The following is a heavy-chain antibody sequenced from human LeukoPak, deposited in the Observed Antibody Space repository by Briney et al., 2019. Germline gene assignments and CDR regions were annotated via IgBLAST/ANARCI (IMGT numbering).Heavy chain of an antibody. J-gene: IGHJ4*02. CDR2: IYYSGGT. D-gene: IGHD2-2*01. CDR3: ARMSLSYCSSTSCSNLIDY. V-gene: IGHV4-59*01. CDR1: GDSISNYY. Sequence: SETLSLTCTVSGDSISNYYWSWIRQPPGKGLEWIGYIYYSGGTNYNPSLKSRVTISVDTSKNQFSLKLSSVTAADTAMYYCARMSLSYCSSTSCSNLIDYWGQGTLVTVSS.